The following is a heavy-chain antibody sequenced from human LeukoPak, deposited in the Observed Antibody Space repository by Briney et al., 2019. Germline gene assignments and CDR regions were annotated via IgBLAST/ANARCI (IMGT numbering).Heavy chain of an antibody. D-gene: IGHD5-18*01. CDR3: ARSHKAMAGEGLFDY. CDR2: IYYSENT. Sequence: RPSETLSLTCTASGGSISSYYWSWIRQPPGKGLEWIGYIYYSENTNYNPSLKSRVTISVDTSKNQFSLKLSSVTAADTAVYYCARSHKAMAGEGLFDYWGQGTLVTVSS. CDR1: GGSISSYY. J-gene: IGHJ4*02. V-gene: IGHV4-59*01.